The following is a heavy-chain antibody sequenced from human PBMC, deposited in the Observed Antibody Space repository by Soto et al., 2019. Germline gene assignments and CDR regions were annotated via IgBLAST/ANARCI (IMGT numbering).Heavy chain of an antibody. CDR3: ARTDYGSGTFDS. CDR2: IYPGDSDV. D-gene: IGHD3-10*01. Sequence: DVQLVQSGAEVKKPGESLRISCKGSGYDFSAYWINWVRQMAGKGLEWMGTIYPGDSDVRYSPSFQGKVTISVDKSISIAYLQRSSLKAADTAIYYCARTDYGSGTFDSWGQGTLVTVSS. CDR1: GYDFSAYW. J-gene: IGHJ4*02. V-gene: IGHV5-51*03.